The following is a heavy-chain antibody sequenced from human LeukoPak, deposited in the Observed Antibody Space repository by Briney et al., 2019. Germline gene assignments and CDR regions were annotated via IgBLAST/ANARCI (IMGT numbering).Heavy chain of an antibody. CDR2: ISGSGYTT. D-gene: IGHD3-22*01. V-gene: IGHV3-23*01. J-gene: IGHJ2*01. Sequence: PGGSLRLSCAASGFTFSYAMSWVRQAPGKGLEWVSGISGSGYTTYYADSVKGRFTISRDNSKNTVHLQMNSLRAEDTAVYYCAKRYDSSGFWYFDLWGRGTLVTVSS. CDR3: AKRYDSSGFWYFDL. CDR1: GFTFSYA.